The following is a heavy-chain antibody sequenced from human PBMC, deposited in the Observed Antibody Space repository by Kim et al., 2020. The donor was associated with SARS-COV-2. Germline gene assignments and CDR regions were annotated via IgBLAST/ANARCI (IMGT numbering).Heavy chain of an antibody. CDR3: AKTVAVAGIDY. J-gene: IGHJ4*02. CDR1: GFTFSNYA. CDR2: ISGSGGST. D-gene: IGHD6-19*01. V-gene: IGHV3-23*01. Sequence: GGSLRLSCAASGFTFSNYAISWVRQAPGKGLAWVSSISGSGGSTYYADSVKGRFTIARDNSKNTLYLQMNSLRAEDTAVYYCAKTVAVAGIDYWGQGTLVTGSP.